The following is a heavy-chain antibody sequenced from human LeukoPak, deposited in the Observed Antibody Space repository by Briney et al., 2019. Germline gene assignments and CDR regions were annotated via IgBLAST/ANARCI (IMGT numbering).Heavy chain of an antibody. CDR3: ARAGGLWFGELEGYFDY. Sequence: SETLSLTCTVSGGSISSYYWSWIRQPPGKGLGWIGYIYYSGSTNYNPSLKSRVTISVDTSKNQFSLKLSSVTAADTAVYYCARAGGLWFGELEGYFDYWGQGTLVSVSS. D-gene: IGHD3-10*01. V-gene: IGHV4-59*01. CDR1: GGSISSYY. J-gene: IGHJ4*02. CDR2: IYYSGST.